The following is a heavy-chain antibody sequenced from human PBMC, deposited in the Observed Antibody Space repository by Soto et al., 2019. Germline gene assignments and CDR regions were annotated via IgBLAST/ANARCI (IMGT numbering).Heavy chain of an antibody. Sequence: PSETLSLTCTVSGGSISSYYWSWIRQPPGKGLEWIGYIYYSGSTNYNPSLKSRVTISVDTSKNQFSLKLSSVTAADTAVYYCARNGYNYYGPGSHEDYHYGMEVWRKGTTVTLST. D-gene: IGHD3-10*01. CDR3: ARNGYNYYGPGSHEDYHYGMEV. J-gene: IGHJ6*04. CDR2: IYYSGST. CDR1: GGSISSYY. V-gene: IGHV4-59*01.